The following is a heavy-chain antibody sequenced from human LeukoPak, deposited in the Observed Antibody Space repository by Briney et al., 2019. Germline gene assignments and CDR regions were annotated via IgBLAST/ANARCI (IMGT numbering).Heavy chain of an antibody. J-gene: IGHJ4*02. CDR3: ARVNPPVATFGY. Sequence: SETLSLTCNVSGYSISSTFYGAWIRQPPGKGLEWIATISHSTTTYYTPSLKSRLTMSMDTSKNQFSLKLRSVTVADAAVYYCARVNPPVATFGYWGQGTLVSVSS. CDR2: ISHSTTT. D-gene: IGHD2-21*01. V-gene: IGHV4-38-2*02. CDR1: GYSISSTFY.